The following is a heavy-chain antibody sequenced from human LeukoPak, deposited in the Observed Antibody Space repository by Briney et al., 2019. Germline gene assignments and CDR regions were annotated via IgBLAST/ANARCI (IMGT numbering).Heavy chain of an antibody. V-gene: IGHV1-2*02. J-gene: IGHJ4*02. Sequence: ASVKVSCKASGDTFTGYYMHRVRQAPGQGLEWMGWINPKSGGTNYAQKFQGRVTMTRDTSISTAYMELSRLRSDDTAVYYCARGPHWDPHFDYWGQGTLVTVSS. CDR2: INPKSGGT. CDR1: GDTFTGYY. D-gene: IGHD7-27*01. CDR3: ARGPHWDPHFDY.